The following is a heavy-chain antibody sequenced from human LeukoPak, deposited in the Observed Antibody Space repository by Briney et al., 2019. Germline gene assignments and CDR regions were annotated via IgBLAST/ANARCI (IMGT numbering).Heavy chain of an antibody. D-gene: IGHD3-22*01. CDR3: TTAFLYYYDSSGYYWGSDFDY. CDR2: IKSETDGGTT. V-gene: IGHV3-15*01. J-gene: IGHJ4*02. Sequence: PGGSLRLSCAASGFTFSNAWMSWVRQAPGKGLEWVGRIKSETDGGTTDYAAPVKGRFTISRDDSKNTLYLQMNSLKTEDTAVYYCTTAFLYYYDSSGYYWGSDFDYWGQGTLVTVSS. CDR1: GFTFSNAW.